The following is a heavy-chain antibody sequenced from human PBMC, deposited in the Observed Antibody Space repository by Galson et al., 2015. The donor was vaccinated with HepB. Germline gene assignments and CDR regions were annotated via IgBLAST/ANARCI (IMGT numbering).Heavy chain of an antibody. CDR3: ARAGYCGGDCYAIQRYWYFDL. Sequence: ALRLCGAAYEVTCRDYRIKWGGQAPGAGVVWVSYLGAGIRYMPYSDSVRGRCTLSSDNAEYPLYLHIYIVRAEDTGVYYCARAGYCGGDCYAIQRYWYFDLWGRGTLVTVSS. V-gene: IGHV3-21*01. CDR2: LGAGIRYM. CDR1: EVTCRDYR. J-gene: IGHJ2*01. D-gene: IGHD2-21*02.